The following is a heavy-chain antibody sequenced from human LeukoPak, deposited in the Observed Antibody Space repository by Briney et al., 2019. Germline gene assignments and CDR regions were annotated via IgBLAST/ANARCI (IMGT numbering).Heavy chain of an antibody. CDR3: ARDPPGYSGYENRFDY. J-gene: IGHJ4*02. V-gene: IGHV3-48*03. CDR1: GLTFSNYE. CDR2: ISDSGSSI. D-gene: IGHD5-12*01. Sequence: PGGSLRLSCAASGLTFSNYEMNWVRQAPGKGLEWVSYISDSGSSIYYADSVKGRFTISRDNAKNSLFLQMNSLTAGDTAVDYCARDPPGYSGYENRFDYWGQGTLVTVSS.